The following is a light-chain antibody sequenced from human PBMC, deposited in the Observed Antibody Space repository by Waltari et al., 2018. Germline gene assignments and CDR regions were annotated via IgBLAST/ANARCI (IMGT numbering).Light chain of an antibody. CDR3: NSYAGSSSWV. CDR1: IIVVGFYNY. V-gene: IGLV2-14*03. Sequence: QSALAQTAPVSGSPGPCITISCTGTIIVVGFYNYVHWYQPHPGKAPKLMIYDVSERPSGVSNRFSGSKSGNTASLTISGRQAEDEAYYYCNSYAGSSSWVFGGGTKLTVL. CDR2: DVS. J-gene: IGLJ3*02.